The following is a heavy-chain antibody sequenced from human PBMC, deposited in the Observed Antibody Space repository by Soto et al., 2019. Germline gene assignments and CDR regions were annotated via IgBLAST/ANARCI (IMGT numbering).Heavy chain of an antibody. V-gene: IGHV3-53*01. J-gene: IGHJ4*02. Sequence: GGSLRLSCAASGFTVSSNYMSWVRQAPGKGLEWVSVIYSGGSTYYADSVKGRFTISRDNSKNTLYLQMNSLRAEDTAVYYCARDGVGRWYHFDYWGQGTLVTVSS. CDR2: IYSGGST. CDR1: GFTVSSNY. CDR3: ARDGVGRWYHFDY. D-gene: IGHD2-15*01.